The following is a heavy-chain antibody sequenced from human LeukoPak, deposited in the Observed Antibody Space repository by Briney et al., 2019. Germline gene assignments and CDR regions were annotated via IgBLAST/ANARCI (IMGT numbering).Heavy chain of an antibody. CDR1: GFXFSSYG. Sequence: GGSLRLSCGASGFXFSSYGIHWVRQAPGKGLEWLAVISYDGDDKYYADSVKGRFTISRDNSKNTLYLQMTSLRAEDTAVYYCAKAWGSYRHTGRHAFDIWGQGTMVTVSS. CDR2: ISYDGDDK. V-gene: IGHV3-30*18. J-gene: IGHJ3*02. D-gene: IGHD3-16*02. CDR3: AKAWGSYRHTGRHAFDI.